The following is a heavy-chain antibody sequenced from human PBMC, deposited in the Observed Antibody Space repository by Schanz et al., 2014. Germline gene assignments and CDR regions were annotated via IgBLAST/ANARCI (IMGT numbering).Heavy chain of an antibody. CDR2: ISSGGGST. CDR1: GFSFTTYA. D-gene: IGHD1-1*01. J-gene: IGHJ4*02. Sequence: EMQLLESGGGLVEPGGSLRLSCAASGFSFTTYAMSWVRQAPGKGLEWVSSISSGGGSTYYADSVKGRFTISRDNSKNTLYLQMNSLRAEDTALYYCARDRRNADLDYWGQGTLVTVSS. V-gene: IGHV3-23*01. CDR3: ARDRRNADLDY.